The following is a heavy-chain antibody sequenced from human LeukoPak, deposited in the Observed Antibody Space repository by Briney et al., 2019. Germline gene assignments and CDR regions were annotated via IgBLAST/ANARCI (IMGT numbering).Heavy chain of an antibody. J-gene: IGHJ4*02. V-gene: IGHV7-4-1*02. CDR2: INTNTGNP. Sequence: ASVKVSCKASGYTFTSYAMNGVRQAPGQGREWMGWINTNTGNPTYAQGFTGRFVFSLDTSVSTAYLQISSLKAEDTAVYYCARGGIMVYAPDDYWGQGTLVTVSS. CDR3: ARGGIMVYAPDDY. CDR1: GYTFTSYA. D-gene: IGHD2-8*01.